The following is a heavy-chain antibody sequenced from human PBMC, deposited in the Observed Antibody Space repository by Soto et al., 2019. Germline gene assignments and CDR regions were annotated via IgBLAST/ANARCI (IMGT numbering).Heavy chain of an antibody. CDR3: ARHFSPLGTTKDAFDI. D-gene: IGHD1-26*01. J-gene: IGHJ3*02. V-gene: IGHV5-51*01. CDR2: IYPGDSDT. CDR1: GYSFTSYW. Sequence: GESLKISCKASGYSFTSYWIGWVRQTPEKGLEWMGIIYPGDSDTRYSPSFQGQVTISADKSISTAYLQWSSLKASDTAIYYCARHFSPLGTTKDAFDIWGQGTMVTVSS.